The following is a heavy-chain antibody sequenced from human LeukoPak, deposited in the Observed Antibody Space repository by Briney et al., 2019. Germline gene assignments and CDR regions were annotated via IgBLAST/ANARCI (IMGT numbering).Heavy chain of an antibody. CDR3: AKGGYDYAEYVDY. CDR1: GFTFSNYG. V-gene: IGHV3-23*01. CDR2: ISFSGANT. J-gene: IGHJ4*02. Sequence: GGSLRLSCVASGFTFSNYGMSWVRQPPGKGLEWVSRISFSGANTYYADSVRGRFTISRDKSKNPLFLQMNSLRAEDTAVYYCAKGGYDYAEYVDYWGRGTLVTVSS. D-gene: IGHD3-16*01.